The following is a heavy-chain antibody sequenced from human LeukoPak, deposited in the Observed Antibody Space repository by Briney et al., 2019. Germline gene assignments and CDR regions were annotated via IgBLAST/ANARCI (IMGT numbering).Heavy chain of an antibody. J-gene: IGHJ4*02. D-gene: IGHD2-2*01. V-gene: IGHV3-23*01. Sequence: PGGSLRLSCAASGFTFSSYAMSWVRQAPGKGLEWVSGISGSGGSTYYADSVKGRFTISRDNSKNTLYLQMNRRRAEDTAVYYCAKGSVSVVVPAAIPYYWGQGTLVTVSS. CDR3: AKGSVSVVVPAAIPYY. CDR1: GFTFSSYA. CDR2: ISGSGGST.